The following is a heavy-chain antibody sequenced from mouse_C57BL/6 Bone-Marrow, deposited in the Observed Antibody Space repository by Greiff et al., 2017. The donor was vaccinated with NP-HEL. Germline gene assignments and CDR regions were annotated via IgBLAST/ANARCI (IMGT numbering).Heavy chain of an antibody. CDR3: ARVPLYWYFDV. CDR1: GFTFSDYG. CDR2: ISSCSSTI. J-gene: IGHJ1*03. V-gene: IGHV5-17*01. Sequence: EVKLVESGGGLVKPGGSLKLSCAASGFTFSDYGMHWVRQAPETGLEWVAYISSCSSTIYYADTVKGRFTISRDNAKNTLFLQMTSRRSEDTAMYYCARVPLYWYFDVWGTGTTVTVSS.